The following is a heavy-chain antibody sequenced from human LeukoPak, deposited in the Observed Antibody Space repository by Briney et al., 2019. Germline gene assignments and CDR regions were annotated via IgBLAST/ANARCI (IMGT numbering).Heavy chain of an antibody. CDR3: ARDAGGTWFDP. V-gene: IGHV4-59*01. J-gene: IGHJ5*02. CDR1: GGSISTFS. CDR2: VNSNGGT. Sequence: SETLSLTCTVSGGSISTFSWNWIRQPPGQGLEWIGYVNSNGGTYNNPSLKSRVTVSLDMSRNQFSLKLSSATAADTAVYYCARDAGGTWFDPWGQGILVTVSS.